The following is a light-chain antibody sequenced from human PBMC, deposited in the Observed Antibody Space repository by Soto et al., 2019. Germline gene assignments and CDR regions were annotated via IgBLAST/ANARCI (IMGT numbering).Light chain of an antibody. CDR1: SSDLGSYNY. CDR3: QSYDSDLSASV. Sequence: QSALTQPASVSGSPGQSITISCTGTSSDLGSYNYVSWYRQHPGKAPKVLLYEVNNRPSGVPDRFSGSRSGTSASLVITGLQADDEAVYYCQSYDSDLSASVFGGGTKLTVL. V-gene: IGLV2-14*03. CDR2: EVN. J-gene: IGLJ3*02.